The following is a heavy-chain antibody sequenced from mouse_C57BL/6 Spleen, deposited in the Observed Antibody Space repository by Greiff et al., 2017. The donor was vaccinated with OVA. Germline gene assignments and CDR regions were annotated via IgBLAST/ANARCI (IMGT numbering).Heavy chain of an antibody. Sequence: EVKLMESGGGLVKPGGSLKLSCAASGFNFSDYGMPWVRQAPEKGLEWVAYISSGSSSIYYADTVKGRFTISRDNAKNTLFLQMTSLGSEETAMYYGARGERDCDYWGQGTTLTVSS. V-gene: IGHV5-17*01. CDR2: ISSGSSSI. J-gene: IGHJ2*01. CDR1: GFNFSDYG. CDR3: ARGERDCDY.